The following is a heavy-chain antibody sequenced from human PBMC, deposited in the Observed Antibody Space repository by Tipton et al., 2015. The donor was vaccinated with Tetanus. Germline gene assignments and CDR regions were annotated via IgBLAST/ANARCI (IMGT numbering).Heavy chain of an antibody. J-gene: IGHJ5*02. CDR2: LYTSGSA. D-gene: IGHD1-26*01. V-gene: IGHV4-4*07. CDR3: ARGVWSPLYNWFDP. Sequence: TLSLICTVSGGPISSYYWTWIRQPAGKGLEWIGRLYTSGSANYNPSLKSRVTMSVDTSKNQFSLKLSSVAAADTAVYYCARGVWSPLYNWFDPWGQGTLVTVSS. CDR1: GGPISSYY.